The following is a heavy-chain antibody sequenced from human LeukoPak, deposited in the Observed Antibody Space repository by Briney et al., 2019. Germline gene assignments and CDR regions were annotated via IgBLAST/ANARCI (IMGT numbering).Heavy chain of an antibody. D-gene: IGHD3-22*01. Sequence: SETLSLTCTVSGGSISSYYWSWIRQPPGKGLEWIGYIYYSGSTNYNPSLKSRVTISVDTSKNQFSLKLSSVTAADTAVYYCASSYYYDSSGYWSLVGWGQGTLVTVSS. CDR1: GGSISSYY. CDR2: IYYSGST. V-gene: IGHV4-59*01. J-gene: IGHJ4*02. CDR3: ASSYYYDSSGYWSLVG.